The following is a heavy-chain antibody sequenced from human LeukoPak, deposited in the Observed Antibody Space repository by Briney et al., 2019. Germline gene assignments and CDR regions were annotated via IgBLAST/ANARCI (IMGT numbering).Heavy chain of an antibody. CDR1: GFTFSSYA. CDR2: ISYDGSNK. J-gene: IGHJ4*02. V-gene: IGHV3-30*04. CDR3: ARVSLYDILTGPLDY. Sequence: PGGSLRLSCAASGFTFSSYAMHWVRQAPGKGLEGVAVISYDGSNKYYADSVKGRFTISRDNSKNTLYLQMNSLRAEDTAEYYCARVSLYDILTGPLDYWGQGALVTVSS. D-gene: IGHD3-9*01.